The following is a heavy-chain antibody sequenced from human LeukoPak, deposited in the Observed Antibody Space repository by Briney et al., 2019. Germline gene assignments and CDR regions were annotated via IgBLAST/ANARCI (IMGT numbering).Heavy chain of an antibody. Sequence: SETLSLTCAVYGGSFSGYYWSWIRQPPGKGLEWIGEINHSGSTNYNPFLKSRVTISVDTLKNQFSLKLSSVTAADTAVYYCASRIMATVTYYYYYYYMDVWGKGTTVTVSS. V-gene: IGHV4-34*01. CDR2: INHSGST. CDR3: ASRIMATVTYYYYYYYMDV. D-gene: IGHD4-11*01. CDR1: GGSFSGYY. J-gene: IGHJ6*03.